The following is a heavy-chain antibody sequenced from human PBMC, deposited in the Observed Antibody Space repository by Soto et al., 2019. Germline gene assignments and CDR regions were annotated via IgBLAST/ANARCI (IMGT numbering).Heavy chain of an antibody. CDR1: GFNFNYHG. D-gene: IGHD6-13*01. CDR2: LWAGGNYA. Sequence: QVRLVESGGNVVQPGRSLRLSCATSGFNFNYHGMHWVRQAQGKGLEWVAHLWAGGNYAYYAYSVKGRFTISGDQSTNTLYLQMNSRGAEDTAVYYCTRDAQQLANYGMDVWGQGTTVTVSS. J-gene: IGHJ6*02. V-gene: IGHV3-33*01. CDR3: TRDAQQLANYGMDV.